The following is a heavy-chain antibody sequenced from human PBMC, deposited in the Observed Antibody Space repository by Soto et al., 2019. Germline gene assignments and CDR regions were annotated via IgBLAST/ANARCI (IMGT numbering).Heavy chain of an antibody. J-gene: IGHJ4*02. D-gene: IGHD2-21*02. CDR2: ISYDGSNK. CDR1: GFTFSSYG. V-gene: IGHV3-30*18. CDR3: AKGCGGNCYSYFDY. Sequence: PGGSLRLSCAASGFTFSSYGMHWVRQAPGKGLEWVAVISYDGSNKYYADSVKGRFTISRDNSKNTLYLQMHSLRVEDTAVYYCAKGCGGNCYSYFDYWGQGTLVTVSS.